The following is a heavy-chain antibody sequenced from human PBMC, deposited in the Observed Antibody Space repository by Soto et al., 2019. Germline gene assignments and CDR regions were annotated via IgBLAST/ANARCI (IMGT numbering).Heavy chain of an antibody. CDR2: IYHLGRT. CDR1: GDTISSTRW. D-gene: IGHD3-10*01. V-gene: IGHV4-4*02. Sequence: QVHLKESGPGLVKPSGTLSLTCTVSGDTISSTRWWSWVRLSPGKGLEWIGEIYHLGRTNYNPSPQRHSTLSSYESNNQLSLTCTAGTATDTAVYSFARTGKLYYYAQTGLPFDPWGPGIRVTVSS. CDR3: ARTGKLYYYAQTGLPFDP. J-gene: IGHJ5*02.